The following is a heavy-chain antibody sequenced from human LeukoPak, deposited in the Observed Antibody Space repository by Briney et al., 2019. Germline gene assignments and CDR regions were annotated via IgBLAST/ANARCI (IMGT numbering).Heavy chain of an antibody. D-gene: IGHD6-6*01. CDR3: ARGLTAARRGVDY. Sequence: PSETLSLTCAVYGGSFSGYYWSWIRQPPGKGLEWIGEINHSGSTNYNPSLKSRGTISVDTSKNQFSQKLSSVTAADTAVYYCARGLTAARRGVDYWGQGTLVTVSS. J-gene: IGHJ4*02. CDR2: INHSGST. V-gene: IGHV4-34*01. CDR1: GGSFSGYY.